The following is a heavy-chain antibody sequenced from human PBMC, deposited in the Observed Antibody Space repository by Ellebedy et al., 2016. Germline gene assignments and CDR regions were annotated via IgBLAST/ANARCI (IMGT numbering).Heavy chain of an antibody. D-gene: IGHD2-2*01. J-gene: IGHJ5*01. V-gene: IGHV1-8*01. CDR3: ARGKSSNWYDF. Sequence: ASVKVSXXASGFTFTSYDINWVRQATGQGLEWMGWMNPNSGNTGYAQNFQGRVTMTRNTSISTAYMELSSLRSDDTAVYYCARGKSSNWYDFWGQGTLVTVSS. CDR1: GFTFTSYD. CDR2: MNPNSGNT.